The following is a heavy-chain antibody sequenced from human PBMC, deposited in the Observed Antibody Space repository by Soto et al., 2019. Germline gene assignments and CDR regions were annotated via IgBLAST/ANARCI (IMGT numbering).Heavy chain of an antibody. CDR2: INAGNGNT. Sequence: QVQLVQSGAEVKKPGASVKVSCKASGYTFTSYAMHWVRQAPGQRLEWMGWINAGNGNTKYSQKFQGRVTITRDTSASTAYMELSSLRSEDTAVYYCARDRARRLQAYDSSGYYIGAWGQGTLVTVSS. CDR1: GYTFTSYA. CDR3: ARDRARRLQAYDSSGYYIGA. J-gene: IGHJ5*02. D-gene: IGHD3-22*01. V-gene: IGHV1-3*01.